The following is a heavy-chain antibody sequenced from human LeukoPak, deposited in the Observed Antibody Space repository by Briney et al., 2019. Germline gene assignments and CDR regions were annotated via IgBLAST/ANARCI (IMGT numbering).Heavy chain of an antibody. D-gene: IGHD3-10*01. Sequence: ASVKVSCKASGYTFTGYYMHWVRQAPGQGLEWMGWINPNSGGTNYAQKFQGRVTMTRDTSISTAYMELSRLRSDDTAVYYCARAPMVRGVNDAFDIWGQGTMVTVSS. J-gene: IGHJ3*02. CDR3: ARAPMVRGVNDAFDI. CDR2: INPNSGGT. CDR1: GYTFTGYY. V-gene: IGHV1-2*02.